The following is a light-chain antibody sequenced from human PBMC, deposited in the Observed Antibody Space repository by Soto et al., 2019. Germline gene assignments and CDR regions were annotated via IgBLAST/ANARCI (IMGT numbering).Light chain of an antibody. CDR3: QQSYSTPPVT. V-gene: IGKV1-39*01. CDR1: QSISSS. CDR2: AAS. J-gene: IGKJ4*01. Sequence: DIQMTQSPSSLSASVGDRVTITCRASQSISSSLNWYQQKPGKAPKLLIYAASSLQSGVPSRFSGSGSGTDFTLTISSLQPEDFATYYCQQSYSTPPVTFGGGTKAEI.